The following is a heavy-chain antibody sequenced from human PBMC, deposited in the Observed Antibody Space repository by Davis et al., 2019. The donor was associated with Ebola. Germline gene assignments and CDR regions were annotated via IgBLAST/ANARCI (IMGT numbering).Heavy chain of an antibody. CDR3: ARAVRYPVVVTRSSRKYYFDY. CDR2: IIPILGIA. CDR1: GYTFTSYA. D-gene: IGHD2-2*01. J-gene: IGHJ4*02. Sequence: SVKVSCKASGYTFTSYAMNWVRQAPGQGLEWMGRIIPILGIANYAQKFQGRITITADESTSTAYMELSSLRSEDTAVYYCARAVRYPVVVTRSSRKYYFDYWGQGTRVTVSS. V-gene: IGHV1-69*04.